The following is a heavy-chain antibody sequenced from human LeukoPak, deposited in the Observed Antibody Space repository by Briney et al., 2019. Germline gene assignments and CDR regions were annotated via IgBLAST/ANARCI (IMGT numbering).Heavy chain of an antibody. J-gene: IGHJ3*02. D-gene: IGHD6-19*01. Sequence: GASVKVSCKASGGTFTGYYMHWVRQAPGQGLEWMGWINPNSGGTNYAQKFQGRVTMTRDTSISTAYMELSRLRSDDTAVYYCARKQWLVLGAFDIWGQGTMVTVSS. CDR3: ARKQWLVLGAFDI. CDR1: GGTFTGYY. CDR2: INPNSGGT. V-gene: IGHV1-2*02.